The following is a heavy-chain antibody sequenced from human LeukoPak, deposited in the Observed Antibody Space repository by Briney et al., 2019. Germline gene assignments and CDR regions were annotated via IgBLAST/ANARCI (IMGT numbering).Heavy chain of an antibody. V-gene: IGHV4-59*11. CDR3: ARASLTYYDFWSPPLYY. J-gene: IGHJ4*02. D-gene: IGHD3-3*01. CDR2: IYYIGST. CDR1: GVSISSHY. Sequence: SETLSLTCTVSGVSISSHYWSWIGQPPGKGLDWIGYIYYIGSTNYNPSLKSRVTISVDTCKNQFSLKLSSVTAADTAVYYCARASLTYYDFWSPPLYYWGQGTLVTVSS.